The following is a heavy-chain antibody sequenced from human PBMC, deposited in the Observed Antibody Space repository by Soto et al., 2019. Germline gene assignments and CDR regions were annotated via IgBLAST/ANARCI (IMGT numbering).Heavy chain of an antibody. CDR2: ISSEGRDR. CDR3: ARDSPFNDH. V-gene: IGHV3-30*04. J-gene: IGHJ4*02. CDR1: GFRFNNYP. Sequence: QVQLVESGGGVVQPARSLRLSCEASGFRFNNYPMHWDRQTPGKGLEWVAVISSEGRDRFYADSVKGRFTISRDNSKNMLYLQMNSLKPEDTAVYYCARDSPFNDHWGQGTLVTVSS.